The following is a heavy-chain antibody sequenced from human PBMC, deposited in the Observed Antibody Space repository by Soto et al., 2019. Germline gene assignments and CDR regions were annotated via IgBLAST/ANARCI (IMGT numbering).Heavy chain of an antibody. V-gene: IGHV3-74*01. CDR3: TRALGENIYGYGY. J-gene: IGHJ4*02. CDR2: INTDGSST. D-gene: IGHD5-18*01. Sequence: GGSLRLSCVASGFTFSSYWVHWVRQAPGRGLAWVSSINTDGSSTSYADSVKGRFTISRDNAKNTLYLQMNSLRAGDTAVYYCTRALGENIYGYGYWGQGTLVTVSS. CDR1: GFTFSSYW.